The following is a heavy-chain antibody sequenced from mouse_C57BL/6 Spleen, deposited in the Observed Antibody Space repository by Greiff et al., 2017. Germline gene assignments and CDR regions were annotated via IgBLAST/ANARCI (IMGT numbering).Heavy chain of an antibody. Sequence: EVQLQESGPGLVKPSQSLSLTCSVTGYSITSGYYWNWIRQFPGNKLEWMGYISYDGSNNSNPSLKNRISITRNTSKNQFFLKLNSVTTEDTATYYGARGGGLAYGGQGTLVTVSA. V-gene: IGHV3-6*01. CDR3: ARGGGLAY. J-gene: IGHJ3*01. CDR1: GYSITSGYY. CDR2: ISYDGSN.